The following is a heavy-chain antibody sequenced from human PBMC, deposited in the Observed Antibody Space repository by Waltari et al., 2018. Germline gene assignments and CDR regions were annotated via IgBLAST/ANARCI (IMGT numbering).Heavy chain of an antibody. CDR2: IKEDGSER. CDR3: ARGPY. V-gene: IGHV3-7*04. J-gene: IGHJ6*02. CDR1: GFTFSSSW. Sequence: EVRLVESGGGLVQPGGSLRLSCAASGFTFSSSWMSWVRQAPGKGLEWVASIKEDGSERYYVESAKGRSTISRDNAKTSLFLQMNSLRVEDTAVYYCARGPYWGQGTTVTVSS. D-gene: IGHD2-21*01.